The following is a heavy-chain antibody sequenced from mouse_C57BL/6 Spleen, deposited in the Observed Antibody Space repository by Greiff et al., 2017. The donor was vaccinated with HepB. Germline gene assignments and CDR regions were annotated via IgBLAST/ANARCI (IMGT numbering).Heavy chain of an antibody. CDR2: ISYDGSN. J-gene: IGHJ3*01. V-gene: IGHV3-6*01. D-gene: IGHD2-2*01. CDR3: ARDGGYGYDGAWFAY. Sequence: VQLQQSGPGLVKPSQSLSLTCSVTGYSITSGYYWNWIRQFPGNKLEWMGYISYDGSNNYNPSLKNRISITRDTSKNQFFLKLNSVTTEDTATYYCARDGGYGYDGAWFAYWGQGTLVTVSA. CDR1: GYSITSGYY.